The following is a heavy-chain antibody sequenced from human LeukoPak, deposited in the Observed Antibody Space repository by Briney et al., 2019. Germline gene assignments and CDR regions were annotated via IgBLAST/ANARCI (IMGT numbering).Heavy chain of an antibody. CDR2: IYSGGST. CDR1: GFTVSSNY. D-gene: IGHD6-6*01. Sequence: PGGSLRLSCAASGFTVSSNYMSWVRQAPGKELEWVSIIYSGGSTYYADSVKGRFTVSRDNSKNTLYLQMNSLRAEDTAVYYCVRDHSSSEGGRFDPWGQGTLVTVSS. CDR3: VRDHSSSEGGRFDP. J-gene: IGHJ5*02. V-gene: IGHV3-66*02.